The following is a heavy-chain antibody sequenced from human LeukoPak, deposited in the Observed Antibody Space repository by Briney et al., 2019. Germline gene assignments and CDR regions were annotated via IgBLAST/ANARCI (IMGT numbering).Heavy chain of an antibody. CDR2: IIPIFGTA. Sequence: ASVKVSCKASGGTFSSYAISWVRQAPGQGLEWMGRIIPIFGTANYAQKFQGRVTITTDESTSTAYMELSRLRSDGTAVYYCASGGYALNGIDYWGQGTLVTVSS. D-gene: IGHD3-16*01. CDR1: GGTFSSYA. J-gene: IGHJ4*02. V-gene: IGHV1-69*05. CDR3: ASGGYALNGIDY.